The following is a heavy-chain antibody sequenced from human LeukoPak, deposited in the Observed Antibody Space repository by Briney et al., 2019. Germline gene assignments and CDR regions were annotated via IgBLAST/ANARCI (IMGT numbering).Heavy chain of an antibody. CDR2: INTNTGNP. Sequence: ASVKVSCKASGYTFTSYAMNWVRQAPGQGLEWMGWINTNTGNPTYAQGFTGRFVFSLDTSVSTAYLQISSLNAEDTALYYCARVVAGGWYDAFDIWGQGTMVTVSS. V-gene: IGHV7-4-1*02. CDR3: ARVVAGGWYDAFDI. D-gene: IGHD6-19*01. J-gene: IGHJ3*02. CDR1: GYTFTSYA.